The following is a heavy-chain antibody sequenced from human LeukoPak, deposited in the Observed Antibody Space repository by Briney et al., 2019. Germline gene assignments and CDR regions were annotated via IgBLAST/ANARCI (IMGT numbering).Heavy chain of an antibody. CDR1: GYTFTSYD. J-gene: IGHJ4*02. D-gene: IGHD2-8*01. CDR2: MNPNSGNT. CDR3: ARDVEGYCTNVVCLFFDY. Sequence: ASVKVSCKASGYTFTSYDINWVRQATGQGLEWMGWMNPNSGNTGYAQKFQGRVTMTRDTSISTAYMQLSRLRSDDTAVYYCARDVEGYCTNVVCLFFDYWGQGTLVTVSS. V-gene: IGHV1-8*01.